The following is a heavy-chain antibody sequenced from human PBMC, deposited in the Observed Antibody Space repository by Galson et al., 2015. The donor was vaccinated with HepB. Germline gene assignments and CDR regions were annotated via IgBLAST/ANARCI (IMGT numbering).Heavy chain of an antibody. D-gene: IGHD6-25*01. CDR1: GFSFSSHS. CDR2: ISAGSTGR. CDR3: ARNPASYDYYNMDV. V-gene: IGHV3-48*01. J-gene: IGHJ6*02. Sequence: SLRLSCAASGFSFSSHSMCWVRQAPGKGLEWVAYISAGSTGRYYGASVKGRFTISRDNAKNSVYLHTNNLRAEDTAVYYCARNPASYDYYNMDVWGRGTTVTVSS.